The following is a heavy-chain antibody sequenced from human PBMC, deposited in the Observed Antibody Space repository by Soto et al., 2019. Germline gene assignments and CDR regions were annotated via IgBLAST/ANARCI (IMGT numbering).Heavy chain of an antibody. CDR1: GGSFSGYF. Sequence: SETLSLTCAVYGGSFSGYFWSWIRQSPGKGLEWNGEINHSGSTNYIPSLRSRVTISVDTSKNQFSLKLSSVTAADTAVYYCARGRLHLGELSYNYLDFWGQGTLVTVSS. J-gene: IGHJ4*02. V-gene: IGHV4-34*01. CDR3: ARGRLHLGELSYNYLDF. D-gene: IGHD3-16*02. CDR2: INHSGST.